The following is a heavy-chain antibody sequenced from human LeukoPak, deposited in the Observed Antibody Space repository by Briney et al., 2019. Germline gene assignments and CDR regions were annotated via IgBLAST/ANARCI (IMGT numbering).Heavy chain of an antibody. Sequence: SETLSLTCAVYGGSFSGYYWSWIREPPGKGLEWIGEINHSGSTNYNPSLKSRVTISVDTSKNQFSLKLSSVTAADTAVYYCARISRDGYSYWGQGTLVTVSS. CDR3: ARISRDGYSY. J-gene: IGHJ4*02. D-gene: IGHD5-24*01. CDR2: INHSGST. CDR1: GGSFSGYY. V-gene: IGHV4-34*01.